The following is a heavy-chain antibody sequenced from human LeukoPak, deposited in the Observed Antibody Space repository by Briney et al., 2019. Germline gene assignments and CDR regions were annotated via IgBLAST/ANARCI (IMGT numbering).Heavy chain of an antibody. D-gene: IGHD3-22*01. CDR3: ARDEPYYYDSSGPIYFDY. CDR1: GGSISSSSYY. Sequence: SSETLSLTCTVSGGSISSSSYYWGWIRQPPGKGLEWIGRIYTSGSTNYNPSLKSRVTMSVDTSKNQFSLKLSSVTAADTAVYYCARDEPYYYDSSGPIYFDYWGQGTLVTVSS. V-gene: IGHV4-39*07. CDR2: IYTSGST. J-gene: IGHJ4*02.